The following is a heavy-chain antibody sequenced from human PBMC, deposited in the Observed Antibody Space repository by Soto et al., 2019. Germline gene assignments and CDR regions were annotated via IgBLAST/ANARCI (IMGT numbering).Heavy chain of an antibody. D-gene: IGHD6-19*01. Sequence: GGSLRLSCAASGFTFDYAWMNWVRQAPGKGLEWVGRIKTKTDGGTTDFAAPVKGRFTISRDDSKNTLYLQMNSLKTEDTAVYYCTTSSSGWPDYYFDYWGQGPLVTDPS. CDR2: IKTKTDGGTT. CDR3: TTSSSGWPDYYFDY. V-gene: IGHV3-15*07. J-gene: IGHJ4*02. CDR1: GFTFDYAW.